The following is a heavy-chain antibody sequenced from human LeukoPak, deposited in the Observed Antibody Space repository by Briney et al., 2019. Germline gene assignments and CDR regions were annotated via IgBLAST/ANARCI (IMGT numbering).Heavy chain of an antibody. CDR2: IGTGGDT. Sequence: PGGSLRLSCVASGFTFNIYPMTWVRQSPEKGLEWVSTIGTGGDTYYADSVKGRFTISRDDSKNMLYLQMHSLGAEDTAVYYCAKSRVVDRRGYFDYWGQGTLVTVSS. D-gene: IGHD2-15*01. CDR3: AKSRVVDRRGYFDY. J-gene: IGHJ4*02. CDR1: GFTFNIYP. V-gene: IGHV3-23*01.